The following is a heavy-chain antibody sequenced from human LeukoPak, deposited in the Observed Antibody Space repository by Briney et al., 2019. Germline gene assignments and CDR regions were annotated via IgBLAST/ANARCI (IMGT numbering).Heavy chain of an antibody. CDR1: GFTFSDYS. V-gene: IGHV3-23*01. J-gene: IGHJ3*01. Sequence: QPGGSLRLTCAASGFTFSDYSVVWVRQAPGRGPEWVSGVNFGGHMTDYTASVRGRFTISRDNSKNMVYLQMNSLRTEDTAIYFCAKKASRVPGHDVFDVWGQGTMVTVSS. CDR2: VNFGGHMT. CDR3: AKKASRVPGHDVFDV. D-gene: IGHD4/OR15-4a*01.